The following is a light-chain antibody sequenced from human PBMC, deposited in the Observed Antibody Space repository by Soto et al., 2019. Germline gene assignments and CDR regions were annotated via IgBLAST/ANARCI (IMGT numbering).Light chain of an antibody. J-gene: IGLJ2*01. V-gene: IGLV1-44*01. CDR2: SNN. CDR3: AAWDDSLIGPV. Sequence: QSVLTQAPSASGIPGQRVTISCSGSTSNIGRYGVDWYQHLPGTAPKLLIYSNNEWPSGVPDRFSGSQSGTSASLAISGLQSEDEADYYCAAWDDSLIGPVFGGGTKLTVL. CDR1: TSNIGRYG.